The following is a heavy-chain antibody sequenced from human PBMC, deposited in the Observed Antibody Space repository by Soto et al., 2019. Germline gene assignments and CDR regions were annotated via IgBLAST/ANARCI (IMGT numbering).Heavy chain of an antibody. CDR2: IYHSGST. CDR3: ASAGGLGAVAADY. J-gene: IGHJ4*02. Sequence: QLQLQESGSGLVKPSQTLSLTCAVSGGSISSGGYSWSWIRQPPGKGLEWIGYIYHSGSTYYNPSHKSRVTISVDRSKNQFSLELSSVTAADTAVYYCASAGGLGAVAADYWGQGTLVTVFS. D-gene: IGHD6-19*01. V-gene: IGHV4-30-2*01. CDR1: GGSISSGGYS.